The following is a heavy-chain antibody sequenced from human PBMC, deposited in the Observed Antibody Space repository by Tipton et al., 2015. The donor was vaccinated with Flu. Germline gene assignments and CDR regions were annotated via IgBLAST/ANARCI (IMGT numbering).Heavy chain of an antibody. V-gene: IGHV4-34*01. CDR3: ARGLYGSGSYQRRYFDY. CDR1: GGSFSGYY. J-gene: IGHJ4*02. CDR2: ISHTGSA. D-gene: IGHD3-10*01. Sequence: LRLSCAVYGGSFSGYYWSWIRQPPGKGLEWIGEISHTGSADYNPSLKSRVIISVDTSKNQFSLKLTSLTAADTAVYYCARGLYGSGSYQRRYFDYWGQGTLVTVSS.